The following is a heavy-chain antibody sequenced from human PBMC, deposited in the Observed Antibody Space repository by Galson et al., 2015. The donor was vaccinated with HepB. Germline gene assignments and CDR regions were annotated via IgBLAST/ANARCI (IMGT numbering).Heavy chain of an antibody. J-gene: IGHJ4*01. V-gene: IGHV3-30*04. Sequence: SLRLSCAGSGFTFSSYDMHWVRQTPGKGLEWMAVITHDGSNNYYADSVRGRFTISRDNSKNTVFLQMNTLRPDDTAVYYCARMYPYGRELCFWGQGTLVTGSS. CDR1: GFTFSSYD. D-gene: IGHD3-10*01. CDR2: ITHDGSNN. CDR3: ARMYPYGRELCF.